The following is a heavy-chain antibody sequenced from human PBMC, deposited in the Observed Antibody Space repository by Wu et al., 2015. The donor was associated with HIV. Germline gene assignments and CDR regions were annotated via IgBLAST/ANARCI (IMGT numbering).Heavy chain of an antibody. Sequence: QVQLVQSGAEVKKPGASVKVSCKASGYTFTSYYMHWVRQAPGQGLEWMGIINPSGGSTSYAQKFQGRVTMTRDTSTSTVYMELSSLRSEDTAVYYCARAMATNPDYYYGMDVWGQGTTVTVSS. CDR3: ARAMATNPDYYYGMDV. D-gene: IGHD5-24*01. CDR1: GYTFTSYY. CDR2: INPSGGST. V-gene: IGHV1-46*01. J-gene: IGHJ6*02.